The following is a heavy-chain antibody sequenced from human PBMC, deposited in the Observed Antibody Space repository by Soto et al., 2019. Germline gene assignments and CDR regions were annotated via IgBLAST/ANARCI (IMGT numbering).Heavy chain of an antibody. CDR3: ATWHLQEHAYDI. V-gene: IGHV1-69*13. D-gene: IGHD1-1*01. J-gene: IGHJ3*02. Sequence: SVKVSCKASGGTFSSYAISWVRQAPGQGLEWMGGIIPILGTANYAQKFQGRVTITADESTSTAYMELSSLRPDDTAVYSCATWHLQEHAYDIWGQGTMVTVSS. CDR2: IIPILGTA. CDR1: GGTFSSYA.